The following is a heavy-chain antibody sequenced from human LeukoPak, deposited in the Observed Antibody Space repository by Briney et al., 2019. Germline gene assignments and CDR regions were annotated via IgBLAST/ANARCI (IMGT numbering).Heavy chain of an antibody. CDR3: AKVSQGYSFIFDY. D-gene: IGHD5-18*01. CDR2: ISGSGGST. V-gene: IGHV3-23*01. J-gene: IGHJ4*02. CDR1: GFTFSSYA. Sequence: PGGSLRLSCAASGFTFSSYAMSWVRQAPGKGLEWVSAISGSGGSTYYADSVKGRFTIFRDNSKNTLYLQMNSLRAEDTAVYYCAKVSQGYSFIFDYWGQGTLVTVSS.